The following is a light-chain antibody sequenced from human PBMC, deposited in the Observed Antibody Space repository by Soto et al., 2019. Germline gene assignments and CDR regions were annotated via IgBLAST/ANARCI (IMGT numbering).Light chain of an antibody. J-gene: IGKJ3*01. CDR2: DAS. CDR1: QSLSTW. V-gene: IGKV1-5*01. CDR3: QEYNTSSFT. Sequence: DIQMTQSPSTLSASVGDSVTITSRASQSLSTWLAWYQPKQGKAPKVXIYDASSLHSGVRSRFSGRGSGTEFTLTISSLQPDDFDTYYCQEYNTSSFTFGPGTKVDIK.